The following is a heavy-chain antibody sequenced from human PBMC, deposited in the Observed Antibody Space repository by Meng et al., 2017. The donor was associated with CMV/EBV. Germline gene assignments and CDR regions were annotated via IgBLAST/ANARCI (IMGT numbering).Heavy chain of an antibody. CDR1: GGSISSYY. D-gene: IGHD3-16*02. CDR2: IYYSGST. Sequence: SETLSLTCTVSGGSISSYYWRWIRQPPGKGLEWIGYIYYSGSTNYNPSLKSRVTISVDTSKNQFSLKLSSVTAADTAVYYCARVLSGAAIMITFGGVIGPLDYWGQGTLVTVSS. J-gene: IGHJ4*02. CDR3: ARVLSGAAIMITFGGVIGPLDY. V-gene: IGHV4-59*01.